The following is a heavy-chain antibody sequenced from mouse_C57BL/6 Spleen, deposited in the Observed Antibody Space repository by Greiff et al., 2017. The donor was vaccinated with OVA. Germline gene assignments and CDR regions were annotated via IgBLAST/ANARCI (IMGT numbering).Heavy chain of an antibody. CDR1: GYAFTNYL. D-gene: IGHD3-2*02. CDR3: ARRGSAGSSGAMDY. Sequence: QVQLQQSGAELVRPGTSVKVSCKASGYAFTNYLIEWVKQRPGQGLEWIGVINPGSGGTKYNEKFKGKGTLPADKSSSTAYMQLSILTSEDSAVYFCARRGSAGSSGAMDYWGQRTSVTASS. V-gene: IGHV1-54*01. J-gene: IGHJ4*01. CDR2: INPGSGGT.